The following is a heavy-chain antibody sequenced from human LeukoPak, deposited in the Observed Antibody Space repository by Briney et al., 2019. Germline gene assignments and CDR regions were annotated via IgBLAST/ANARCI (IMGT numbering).Heavy chain of an antibody. D-gene: IGHD4/OR15-4a*01. CDR1: GGSISSGGYY. Sequence: SQTLSLTWTVSGGSISSGGYYWSWIRHHPGMRLEWIGYIYYSGSTYYNPSLKSRVTISVDTSKNQFSLKLSSVTAADTAVYYCARDSNFKIDYWGQGTLVTVSS. J-gene: IGHJ4*02. CDR3: ARDSNFKIDY. V-gene: IGHV4-31*02. CDR2: IYYSGST.